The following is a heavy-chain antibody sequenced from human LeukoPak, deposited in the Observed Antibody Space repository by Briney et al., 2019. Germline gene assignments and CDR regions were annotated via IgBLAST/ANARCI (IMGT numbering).Heavy chain of an antibody. D-gene: IGHD3-16*01. Sequence: PGGSLRLSCAASGFTFSSYAMHWVRQAPGKGLEWVAVISYDGSNKYYADSVKGRFTISRDNSKNTLYLQMNSLRAEDTAVYYCARDPRFGDYAAYFDYWGQGTLVTVSS. CDR3: ARDPRFGDYAAYFDY. CDR2: ISYDGSNK. CDR1: GFTFSSYA. J-gene: IGHJ4*02. V-gene: IGHV3-30-3*01.